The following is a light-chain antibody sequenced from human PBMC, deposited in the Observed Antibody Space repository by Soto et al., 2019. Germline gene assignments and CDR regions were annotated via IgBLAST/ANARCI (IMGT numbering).Light chain of an antibody. CDR3: EKENSAPYN. Sequence: DIQMTQSPPSLSASVGDRVTITCRASQGITKYLAWYQQKPGKVPNLLIYTASTLQSGVPAPFSGSGYGTDSTLTISSLQPADVATCYCEKENSAPYNFGPGTKVDIK. V-gene: IGKV1-27*01. J-gene: IGKJ3*01. CDR1: QGITKY. CDR2: TAS.